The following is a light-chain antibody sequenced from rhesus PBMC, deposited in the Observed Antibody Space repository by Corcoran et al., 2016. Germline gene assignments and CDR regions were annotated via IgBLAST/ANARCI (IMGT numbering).Light chain of an antibody. Sequence: DIQMTQSPSSLSASVGDRVTITCRASENIYNYLNWYQHKPGKAPKLLIYKASNLQSGVPSRFRGSGSGTEYSFTSSSRQSADVATYYCQHTYGTPYSFGQGTKVEIK. CDR3: QHTYGTPYS. CDR2: KAS. J-gene: IGKJ2*01. V-gene: IGKV1-74*01. CDR1: ENIYNY.